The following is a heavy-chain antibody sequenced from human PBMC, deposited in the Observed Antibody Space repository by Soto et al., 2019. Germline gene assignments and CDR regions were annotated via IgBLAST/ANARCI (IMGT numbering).Heavy chain of an antibody. CDR3: ARVDYDSSGYYPPDYYYGMDV. CDR1: GGTFSSYA. CDR2: IIPIFGTA. J-gene: IGHJ6*02. Sequence: SVKVSCKASGGTFSSYAISWVRQAPGQGLEWMGGIIPIFGTANYAQKFQGRVTITADESTSTAYMELSSLRSEDTAVYYCARVDYDSSGYYPPDYYYGMDVWGQGTTVTVSS. D-gene: IGHD3-22*01. V-gene: IGHV1-69*13.